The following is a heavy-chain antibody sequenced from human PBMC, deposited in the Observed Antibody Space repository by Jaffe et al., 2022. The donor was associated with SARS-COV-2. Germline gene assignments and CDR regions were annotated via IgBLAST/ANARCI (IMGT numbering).Heavy chain of an antibody. CDR3: ARDPRITMIVVLIPWSYYFDY. CDR1: GFTFSSYA. CDR2: ISYDGSNK. D-gene: IGHD3-22*01. J-gene: IGHJ4*02. V-gene: IGHV3-30-3*01. Sequence: QVQLVESGGGVVQPGRSLRLSCAASGFTFSSYAMHWVRQAPGKGLEWVAVISYDGSNKYYADSVKGRFTISRDNSKNTLYLQMNSLRAEDTAVYYCARDPRITMIVVLIPWSYYFDYWGQGTLVTVSS.